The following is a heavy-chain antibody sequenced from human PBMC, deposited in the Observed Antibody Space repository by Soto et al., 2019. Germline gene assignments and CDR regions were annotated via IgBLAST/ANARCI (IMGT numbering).Heavy chain of an antibody. V-gene: IGHV4-39*01. Sequence: QLQLQESGPGLVRPSETLSLICNVSVVSISHTSYYWGWIRQPPGKGLELIGTIYFGGSTFYNTSLKSRINLSLYPSKNRFSLKLTSVTPAETAVYYCARHGSSWGQGTLVTVSS. CDR3: ARHGSS. CDR2: IYFGGST. CDR1: VVSISHTSYY. J-gene: IGHJ5*02.